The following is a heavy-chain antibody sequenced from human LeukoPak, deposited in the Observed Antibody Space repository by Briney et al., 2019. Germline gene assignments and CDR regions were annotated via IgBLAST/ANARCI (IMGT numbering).Heavy chain of an antibody. CDR2: IRPDGSHI. J-gene: IGHJ4*02. Sequence: PGGSLRLSCAASGFSFSTFVMHWVRQAPGKGLEWVAVIRPDGSHIFYVDPVKGRFTISRDNSNNMLYLQMSSLRPEDTALYYCLREVDWKYAFDYWGRGTLVTVSS. CDR3: LREVDWKYAFDY. CDR1: GFSFSTFV. V-gene: IGHV3-30*02. D-gene: IGHD1-7*01.